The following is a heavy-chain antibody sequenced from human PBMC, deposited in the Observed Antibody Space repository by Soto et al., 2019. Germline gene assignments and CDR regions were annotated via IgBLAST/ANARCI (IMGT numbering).Heavy chain of an antibody. CDR1: RYTFTNSY. D-gene: IGHD1-26*01. V-gene: IGHV1-46*01. J-gene: IGHJ6*02. CDR2: INPSGGST. CDR3: VRSQVGRPLDV. Sequence: ASVKVSCKASRYTFTNSYIHWLRQAPGQGLEWMGIINPSGGSTTYPQKFQGRVTMTRDTSTSTVHMELITLRSEDTAVYYCVRSQVGRPLDVWGPGTTVTVSS.